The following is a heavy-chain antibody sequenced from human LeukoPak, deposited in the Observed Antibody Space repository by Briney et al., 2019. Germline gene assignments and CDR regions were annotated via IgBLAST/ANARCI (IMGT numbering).Heavy chain of an antibody. D-gene: IGHD3-22*01. V-gene: IGHV4-59*01. Sequence: SETLSLTCTVSGGSISSYYWSWIRQPPGKGLEWIGYIYYSGSTNYNPSLKSRVTISVDTSKKQFSLKLSSVTAADTAVYSCARARYYESSGYPNWYFDLWGRGTQVTVSP. CDR3: ARARYYESSGYPNWYFDL. CDR2: IYYSGST. J-gene: IGHJ2*01. CDR1: GGSISSYY.